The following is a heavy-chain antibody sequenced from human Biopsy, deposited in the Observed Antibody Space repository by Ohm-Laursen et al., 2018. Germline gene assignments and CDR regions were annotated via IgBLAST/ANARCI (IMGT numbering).Heavy chain of an antibody. D-gene: IGHD4-17*01. V-gene: IGHV1-69*06. CDR2: VIPISNTA. J-gene: IGHJ4*02. CDR3: ATLTEDYGASPDS. Sequence: SVTVSCKASGGSLSDYGLSWVRQAPGRGLEWLGWVIPISNTANYAQNIQDRLTITADRSTNSAYMELNSLRSEDTSVYFCATLTEDYGASPDSWGQGTLVVVSS. CDR1: GGSLSDYG.